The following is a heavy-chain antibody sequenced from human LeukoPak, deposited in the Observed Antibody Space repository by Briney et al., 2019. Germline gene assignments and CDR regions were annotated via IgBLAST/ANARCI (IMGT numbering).Heavy chain of an antibody. V-gene: IGHV3-21*05. CDR1: GFTFSGYS. Sequence: PGGSLRLSCAASGFTFSGYSMNWVRQAPGKGLEWVSYISSSSNIYYADSVKGRFTISRDNAKNSLYLQMNSLRAEDTAVYYCARDSYSKSNWFDPWGQGTLVTVSS. CDR2: ISSSSNI. J-gene: IGHJ5*02. CDR3: ARDSYSKSNWFDP. D-gene: IGHD4-11*01.